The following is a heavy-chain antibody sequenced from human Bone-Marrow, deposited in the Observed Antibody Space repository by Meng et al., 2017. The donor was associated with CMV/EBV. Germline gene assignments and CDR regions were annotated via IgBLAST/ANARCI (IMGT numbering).Heavy chain of an antibody. J-gene: IGHJ4*02. Sequence: ASVKVSCKAYGYTFINYGFSWVRQAPGQGLQWMGWISTYNGNTNYAQRFQGRVTLTTDPSTSTAYMELRRLRSDDTAVYYCARDRYNWDFDDWGQGTLVTVSS. V-gene: IGHV1-18*01. CDR1: GYTFINYG. CDR2: ISTYNGNT. D-gene: IGHD1-1*01. CDR3: ARDRYNWDFDD.